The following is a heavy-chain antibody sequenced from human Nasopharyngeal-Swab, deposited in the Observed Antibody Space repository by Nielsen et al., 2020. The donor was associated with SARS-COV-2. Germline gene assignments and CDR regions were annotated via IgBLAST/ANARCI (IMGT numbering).Heavy chain of an antibody. V-gene: IGHV4-4*07. CDR2: IYISGST. CDR1: GGSISSHY. CDR3: ARDRIQWLGEWYFDL. J-gene: IGHJ2*01. D-gene: IGHD6-19*01. Sequence: SETLPLTCTVSGGSISSHYWSWIRQPAGKGLEWIGRIYISGSTNYNPSLKSRVTMSVDTSKNQFSLKLSSVTAADTAVYYCARDRIQWLGEWYFDLWGRGTLVTVSS.